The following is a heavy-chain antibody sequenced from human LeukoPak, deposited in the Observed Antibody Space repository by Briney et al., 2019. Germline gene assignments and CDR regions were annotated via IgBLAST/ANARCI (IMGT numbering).Heavy chain of an antibody. V-gene: IGHV4-4*07. J-gene: IGHJ5*02. D-gene: IGHD6-13*01. CDR1: GGSISSYY. CDR2: IYTSGST. Sequence: SETLSLTRTVSGGSISSYYWSWIRQPAGKGLEWIGRIYTSGSTNYNPSLKSRVTMSVDTSKNQFSLKLSSVTAADTAVYYCARDLGSWSPGMGNWFDPWGQGTLVTVSS. CDR3: ARDLGSWSPGMGNWFDP.